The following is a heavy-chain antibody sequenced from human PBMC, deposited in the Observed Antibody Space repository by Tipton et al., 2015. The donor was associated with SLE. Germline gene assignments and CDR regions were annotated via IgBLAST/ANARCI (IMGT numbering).Heavy chain of an antibody. CDR1: GGSISSGNYY. J-gene: IGHJ4*02. D-gene: IGHD6-19*01. CDR2: IYASGST. CDR3: AREEGIAVAGADY. Sequence: TLSLTCNVSGGSISSGNYYWSWIRQPAGKGLEWIGYIYASGSTSYNPSLKSRVTISVDTSKNQFSLKLTSVTAADTAVYYCAREEGIAVAGADYWGQGTLVTVSS. V-gene: IGHV4-61*09.